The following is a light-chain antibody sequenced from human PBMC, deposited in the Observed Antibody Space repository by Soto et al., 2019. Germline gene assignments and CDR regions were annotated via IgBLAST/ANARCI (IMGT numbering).Light chain of an antibody. V-gene: IGKV3-15*01. CDR3: QQYENWPT. J-gene: IGKJ1*01. CDR2: NVS. CDR1: QSVRNF. Sequence: EIVMTQSPATLSVSPGDRATLSCRASQSVRNFLVWYHQKAGQATRLINNNVSTTAAGIPDRSSGSGSRKEFTLTISILQSEDLAVYCCQQYENWPTFGQGTKVDIK.